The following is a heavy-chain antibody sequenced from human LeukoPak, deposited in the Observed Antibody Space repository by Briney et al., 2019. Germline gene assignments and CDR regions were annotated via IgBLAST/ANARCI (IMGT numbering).Heavy chain of an antibody. V-gene: IGHV1-69*06. CDR2: IIPIFGTA. J-gene: IGHJ6*02. D-gene: IGHD5-12*01. Sequence: SVKVSCKASGGTFSSYAISWVRQAPGQGLEWMGRIIPIFGTANYAQKFQGRVTITADKSTSTAYMELSSLRSEDTAVYYCAGYSGYSRMGVYYYYGMDVWGQGTTVTVSS. CDR3: AGYSGYSRMGVYYYYGMDV. CDR1: GGTFSSYA.